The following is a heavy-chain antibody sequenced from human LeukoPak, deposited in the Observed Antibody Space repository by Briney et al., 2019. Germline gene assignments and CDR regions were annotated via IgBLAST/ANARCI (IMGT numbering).Heavy chain of an antibody. J-gene: IGHJ4*02. CDR2: INHSGST. CDR1: GGSFSGYY. Sequence: SETLSLTCAVYGGSFSGYYWSWIRQPPGKGLGWIGEINHSGSTNYNPSLKSRVTISVDTSKNQFSLKLSSVTAADTAVYYCARAPFDYWGQGTLVTVSS. V-gene: IGHV4-34*01. CDR3: ARAPFDY.